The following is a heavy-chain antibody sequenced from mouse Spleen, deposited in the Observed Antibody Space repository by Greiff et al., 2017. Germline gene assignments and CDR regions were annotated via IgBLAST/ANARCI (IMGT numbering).Heavy chain of an antibody. J-gene: IGHJ2*01. CDR3: ARTRGFDY. CDR2: INPSTGGT. CDR1: GYSFTGYY. V-gene: IGHV1-42*01. Sequence: VQLQQSGPELVKPGASVKISCKASGYSFTGYYMNWVKQSPEKSLEWIGEINPSTGGTTYNQKFKAKATLTVDKSSSTAYMQLKSLTSEDSAVYYCARTRGFDYWGQGTTLTVSS.